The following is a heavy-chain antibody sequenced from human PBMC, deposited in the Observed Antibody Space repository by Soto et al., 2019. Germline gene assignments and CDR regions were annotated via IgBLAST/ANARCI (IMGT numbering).Heavy chain of an antibody. CDR2: IIPIFGTA. V-gene: IGHV1-69*13. CDR1: GGTFSSYA. Sequence: ASVKVSCKASGGTFSSYAISWVRQAPGQGLEWMGGIIPIFGTANYAQKFQGRVTITADESTSTAYMELSSLRSEDTAVYYCARDRGTAAAGGFDPWGQGTLVTVSS. D-gene: IGHD6-13*01. CDR3: ARDRGTAAAGGFDP. J-gene: IGHJ5*02.